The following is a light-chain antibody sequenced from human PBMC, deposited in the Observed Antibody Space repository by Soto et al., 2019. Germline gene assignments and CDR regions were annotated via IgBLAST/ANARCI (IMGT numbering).Light chain of an antibody. Sequence: EIVVTQAPGTLSLSPGERATLSCRASQSVSNYLAWYQQKPGQAPRLLIYVASSRATGIPDRFSGSGSGTDFTLTISRLEPEDFAVYYCQQYGGSPQTFGQGTKVDIK. CDR2: VAS. CDR1: QSVSNY. V-gene: IGKV3-20*01. J-gene: IGKJ1*01. CDR3: QQYGGSPQT.